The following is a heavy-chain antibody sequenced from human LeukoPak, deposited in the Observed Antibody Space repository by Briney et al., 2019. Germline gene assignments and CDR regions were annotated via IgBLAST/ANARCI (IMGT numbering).Heavy chain of an antibody. CDR1: GFTFSNAW. J-gene: IGHJ4*02. CDR2: IKSKTDGGTT. CDR3: TTDIVGTA. V-gene: IGHV3-15*01. D-gene: IGHD1-26*01. Sequence: GGSLRLSCAASGFTFSNAWIRWVRQAPGKGLEWVGRIKSKTDGGTTDYASPVNGRFTISRDDSKNTLYLRMNSLKTEDTAVYYGTTDIVGTAWGQGTLVTVSS.